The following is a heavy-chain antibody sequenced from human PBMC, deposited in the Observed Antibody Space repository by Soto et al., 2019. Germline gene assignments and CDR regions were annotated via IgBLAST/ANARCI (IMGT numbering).Heavy chain of an antibody. Sequence: VGSLRLSCAASGFTFSDYYMSWIRQAPGKGLEWVSYISSSSSYTNYADSVKGRFTISRDNAKNSLYLQMNSLRAEDTAVYYCARVPTRYCSGGSCSYWGQGTLVTVSS. CDR3: ARVPTRYCSGGSCSY. D-gene: IGHD2-15*01. J-gene: IGHJ4*02. V-gene: IGHV3-11*06. CDR1: GFTFSDYY. CDR2: ISSSSSYT.